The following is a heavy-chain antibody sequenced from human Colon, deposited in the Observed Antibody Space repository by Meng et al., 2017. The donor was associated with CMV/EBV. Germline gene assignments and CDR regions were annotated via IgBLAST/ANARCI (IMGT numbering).Heavy chain of an antibody. V-gene: IGHV3-23*05. D-gene: IGHD2-15*01. CDR1: GFTFDDYS. CDR3: AKGRGGAATSYFDY. Sequence: GESLKISCAASGFTFDDYSMYWVRQAPGKGLEWVSSINNRGSSTYYADSVKGRLTISRDNSKNTLYVQMNSLRVEDTAVYYCAKGRGGAATSYFDYWGQGTLVTVSS. CDR2: INNRGSST. J-gene: IGHJ4*02.